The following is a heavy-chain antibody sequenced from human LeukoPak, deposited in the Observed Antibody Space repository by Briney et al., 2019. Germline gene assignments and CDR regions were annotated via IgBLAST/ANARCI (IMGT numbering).Heavy chain of an antibody. Sequence: PGGSLRLSCAASGFTFSTYWMHWVRQVSGKGLLWVSRINSDGTTTNYADAVKGRFTISRDNAKNTLYLEMNSLRAEDTAVYYCAPEGGYSYDYWGQGTLVTVSS. CDR1: GFTFSTYW. CDR2: INSDGTTT. J-gene: IGHJ4*02. CDR3: APEGGYSYDY. V-gene: IGHV3-74*01. D-gene: IGHD5-18*01.